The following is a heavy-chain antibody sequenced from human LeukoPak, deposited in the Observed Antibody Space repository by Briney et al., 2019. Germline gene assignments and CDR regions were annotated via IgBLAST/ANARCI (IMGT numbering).Heavy chain of an antibody. J-gene: IGHJ4*02. Sequence: GGSLRLSCAASGFTFSSYSMNWVRQAPGKGLEWVSYISSSSSNIYYTDSVKGRFTISRDNAKNSLYLQMNSLRAEDTAVYYCARDPEEYSSSSDYFDYWGQGTLVTVSS. CDR2: ISSSSSNI. CDR3: ARDPEEYSSSSDYFDY. CDR1: GFTFSSYS. D-gene: IGHD6-6*01. V-gene: IGHV3-48*01.